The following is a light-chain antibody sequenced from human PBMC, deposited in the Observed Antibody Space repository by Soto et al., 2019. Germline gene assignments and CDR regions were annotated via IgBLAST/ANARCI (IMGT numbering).Light chain of an antibody. CDR2: DAS. CDR1: ESVSSY. CDR3: QQRSNWPG. J-gene: IGKJ4*02. Sequence: EIVLTQSPATLSLSPGERATLYCRASESVSSYLAWYQQKPGQAPRLLIYDASNRATGIPARFSGSGSGTDFTLNISSLEPEDFAVYYCQQRSNWPGFGGGTKVEIK. V-gene: IGKV3-11*01.